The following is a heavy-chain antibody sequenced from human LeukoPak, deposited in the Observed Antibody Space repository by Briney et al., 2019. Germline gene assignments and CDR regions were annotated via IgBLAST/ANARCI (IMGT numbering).Heavy chain of an antibody. CDR3: ARDTLDSGSYYFDY. D-gene: IGHD1-26*01. Sequence: PGGSLRLSCAASGFTFSDYYMSWIRQAPGKGLEWVSYISSSGSTIYYADSVKGRFTISRDNAKNSLYLQMNSLRAENTAVYYCARDTLDSGSYYFDYWGQGTLVTVSS. CDR2: ISSSGSTI. V-gene: IGHV3-11*04. J-gene: IGHJ4*02. CDR1: GFTFSDYY.